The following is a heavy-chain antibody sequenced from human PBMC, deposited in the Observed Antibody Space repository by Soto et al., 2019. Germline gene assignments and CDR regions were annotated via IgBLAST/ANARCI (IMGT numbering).Heavy chain of an antibody. D-gene: IGHD3-16*01. J-gene: IGHJ5*02. CDR2: IYYSGST. V-gene: IGHV4-31*03. CDR1: GGSIGRGGYY. CDR3: ARDLGSREGWFDP. Sequence: SETLSLTCTVSGGSIGRGGYYWSWIRQHPGKGLEWIGYIYYSGSTYYNPSLKSRVTISVDTSKNQFSLKLSSVTAADTAVYYCARDLGSREGWFDPWGQGTLVTVSS.